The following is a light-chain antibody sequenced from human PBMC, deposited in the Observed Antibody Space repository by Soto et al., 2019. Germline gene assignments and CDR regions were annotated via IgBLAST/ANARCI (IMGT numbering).Light chain of an antibody. CDR2: DAY. V-gene: IGKV3-11*01. J-gene: IGKJ4*01. CDR3: QQRSNWPLT. CDR1: QSVSSY. Sequence: IMLTQSPANLSLSPGERATLSCRASQSVSSYLAWYQQKPAQSPMLLIYDAYNRATGIPARFSGSGSGTDFNLTISSLEPEDFAGYYCQQRSNWPLTFGGGTKVEIK.